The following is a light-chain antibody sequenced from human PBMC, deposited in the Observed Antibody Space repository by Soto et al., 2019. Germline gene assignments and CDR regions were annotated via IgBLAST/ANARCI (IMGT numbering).Light chain of an antibody. J-gene: IGLJ3*02. CDR3: QSYDISLSGSWV. Sequence: QSVLTQPPSASGAPGQRVTISCTGSSSNIGAGYDVHWYQQLPGTAPKLLIYGNSNRPSGVPDRFSGSKSGTSASLAITGLRAEDEADYYCQSYDISLSGSWVFGGGTKLTVL. CDR2: GNS. V-gene: IGLV1-40*01. CDR1: SSNIGAGYD.